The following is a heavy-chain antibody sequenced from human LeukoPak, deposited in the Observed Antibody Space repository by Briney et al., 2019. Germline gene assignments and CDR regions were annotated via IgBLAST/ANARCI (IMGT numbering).Heavy chain of an antibody. Sequence: PSETLPLTCTVSGGSISSYYWSWIRQPPGKGLEWIGYIYYSGSTNYNPSLKSRVTISVDTSKNQFSLKLSSVTAADTAVYYCARKTSGVAAYDYWGQGTLVAVSS. CDR1: GGSISSYY. V-gene: IGHV4-59*01. D-gene: IGHD2-15*01. CDR2: IYYSGST. CDR3: ARKTSGVAAYDY. J-gene: IGHJ4*02.